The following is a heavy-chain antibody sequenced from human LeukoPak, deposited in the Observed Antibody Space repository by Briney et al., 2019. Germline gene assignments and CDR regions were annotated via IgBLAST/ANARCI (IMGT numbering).Heavy chain of an antibody. J-gene: IGHJ6*03. CDR2: THHSGTT. Sequence: SETLSLTCAVSGAFITDDKWWTWVRQSPGKGLEWMGETHHSGTTNYNPSLKSRVTISVDTSKNQFSLKLSSVTAADTAVYYCARGLYSGYDYYYYYMDVWAKGPRSPSP. CDR3: ARGLYSGYDYYYYYMDV. V-gene: IGHV4-4*02. D-gene: IGHD5-12*01. CDR1: GAFITDDKW.